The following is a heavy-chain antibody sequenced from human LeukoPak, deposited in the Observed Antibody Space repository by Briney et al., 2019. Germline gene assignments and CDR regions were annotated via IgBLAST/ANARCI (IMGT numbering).Heavy chain of an antibody. CDR1: GYTFTIYG. V-gene: IGHV1-18*01. D-gene: IGHD1-26*01. J-gene: IGHJ3*02. CDR2: ISAYNGNT. Sequence: ASVKVSSKASGYTFTIYGISWVRQAPGQGREWMGWISAYNGNTNYAQKLQGRVTMTTDTSTSTAYMELRSLRSDDTAVYYCARHSAQGAFDIWGQGTMVTVSS. CDR3: ARHSAQGAFDI.